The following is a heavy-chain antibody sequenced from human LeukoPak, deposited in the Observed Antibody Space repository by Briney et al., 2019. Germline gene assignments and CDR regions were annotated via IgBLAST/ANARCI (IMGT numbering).Heavy chain of an antibody. J-gene: IGHJ4*02. CDR3: AKDRDYGSSGASVDY. CDR1: GFIFDDYA. Sequence: GRSLRLSCAASGFIFDDYAMHWVRQAPGKGLEWVSGISWNSGSIGYADSVKGRFTISRDNAKNSLYLQMNSLRAEDTALYYCAKDRDYGSSGASVDYWGQGTLVTVSS. CDR2: ISWNSGSI. D-gene: IGHD6-6*01. V-gene: IGHV3-9*01.